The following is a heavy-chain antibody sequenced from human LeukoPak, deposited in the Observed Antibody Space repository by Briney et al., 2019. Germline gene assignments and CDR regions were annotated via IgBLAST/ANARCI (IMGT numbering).Heavy chain of an antibody. V-gene: IGHV4-61*02. J-gene: IGHJ6*03. CDR3: ARNDDYGDYDYYYYYMDV. CDR2: IDTSGST. D-gene: IGHD4-17*01. CDR1: GGSISSGSYY. Sequence: SETLSLTCTVSGGSISSGSYYWSWIRQPAGKGLEWIGRIDTSGSTNYNPSLKSRVTISVDTSKNQFSLKLSSVTAADTAVYYRARNDDYGDYDYYYYYMDVWGKGTTVTVSS.